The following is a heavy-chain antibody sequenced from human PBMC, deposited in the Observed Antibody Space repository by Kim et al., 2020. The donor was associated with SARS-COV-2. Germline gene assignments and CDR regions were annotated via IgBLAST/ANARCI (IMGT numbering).Heavy chain of an antibody. D-gene: IGHD6-13*01. J-gene: IGHJ5*02. CDR3: AKSGSSWYWLDR. CDR2: VSGSGETT. Sequence: GGSLRLSCVASGFTFSSYAMTWVRQAPGKGLEWVSSVSGSGETTFYADSVTGRFTISRDNSENRLYLEMNSLRADDTALYYCAKSGSSWYWLDRWGQGTL. CDR1: GFTFSSYA. V-gene: IGHV3-23*01.